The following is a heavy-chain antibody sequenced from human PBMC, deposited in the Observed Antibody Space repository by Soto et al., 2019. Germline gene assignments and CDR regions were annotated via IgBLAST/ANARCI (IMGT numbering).Heavy chain of an antibody. Sequence: QVQLEESGGGVVQPGRSLRLSCEASGFTFNTYSMHWVRQPPGKGLEWVAVIWYDGTQKYDADTVKGRFIIARDTTKKTMHCEMNGLSAEDMAVYYCAGAGGTTETCLWHFDSWGQVALVTVSS. CDR3: AGAGGTTETCLWHFDS. V-gene: IGHV3-33*01. CDR1: GFTFNTYS. CDR2: IWYDGTQK. D-gene: IGHD4-17*01. J-gene: IGHJ4*02.